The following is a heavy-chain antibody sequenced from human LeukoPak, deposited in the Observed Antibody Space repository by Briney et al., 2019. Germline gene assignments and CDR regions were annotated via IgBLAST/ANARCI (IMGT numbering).Heavy chain of an antibody. D-gene: IGHD3-10*01. V-gene: IGHV3-30-3*01. CDR3: ARDSPNYYGSGSYYNNWFDP. J-gene: IGHJ5*02. CDR1: GFTLSENN. Sequence: PGGSLRLSCAASGFTLSENNVHWVRQAPGKGLEWVAVISYDGSNKYYADSVKGRFTISRDNSKNTLYLQMNSLRAEDTAVYYCARDSPNYYGSGSYYNNWFDPWGQGTLVTVSS. CDR2: ISYDGSNK.